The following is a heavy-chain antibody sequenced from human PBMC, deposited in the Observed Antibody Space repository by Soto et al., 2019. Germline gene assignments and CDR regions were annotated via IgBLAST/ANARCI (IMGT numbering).Heavy chain of an antibody. CDR3: ARGDREDILVVVDARPGEYGIDI. D-gene: IGHD2-15*01. J-gene: IGHJ6*02. CDR2: IAYDGSNA. CDR1: GFTFRNHA. V-gene: IGHV3-30-3*01. Sequence: VQLVESGGGVVQPGGSLRLSCAASGFTFRNHAMHWVRQAPGKGLECLAVIAYDGSNAFYRDSVKGRFTISRDNSKNTLYLHMNSLRSEDTGVYYCARGDREDILVVVDARPGEYGIDIWGQGTTVTVSS.